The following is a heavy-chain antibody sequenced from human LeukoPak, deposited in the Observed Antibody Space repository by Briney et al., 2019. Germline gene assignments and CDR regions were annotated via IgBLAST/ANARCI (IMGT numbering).Heavy chain of an antibody. J-gene: IGHJ4*02. D-gene: IGHD2-2*01. CDR2: ISDDGSKK. CDR3: AREGGYCSSTTCYFDS. CDR1: GFTFSSYS. Sequence: GRSLRLPCAASGFTFSSYSMHWVRQAPGKGLEWVAVISDDGSKKSYADSVKGRFTVSRDNSKNTLYLQMNSPRVEDTAVYYCAREGGYCSSTTCYFDSWGQGTLVTVSS. V-gene: IGHV3-30-3*01.